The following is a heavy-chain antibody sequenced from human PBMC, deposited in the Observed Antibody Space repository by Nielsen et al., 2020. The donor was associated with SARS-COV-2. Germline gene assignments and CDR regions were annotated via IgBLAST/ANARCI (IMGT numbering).Heavy chain of an antibody. V-gene: IGHV3-53*04. D-gene: IGHD2-2*01. J-gene: IGHJ6*02. CDR3: ASAIVIVPAANYYGMDV. CDR2: IYSGGST. Sequence: GESLKISCAASGFTFSSYAMSWVRQAPGKGLEWVSVIYSGGSTYYADSVKGRFTISRHNSKNTLYLQMNSLRAEDTAVYYCASAIVIVPAANYYGMDVWGQGTTVTVSS. CDR1: GFTFSSYA.